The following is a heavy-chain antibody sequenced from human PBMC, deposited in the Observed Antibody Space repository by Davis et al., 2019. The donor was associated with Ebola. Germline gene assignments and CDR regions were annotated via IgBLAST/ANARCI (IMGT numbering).Heavy chain of an antibody. V-gene: IGHV1-18*01. J-gene: IGHJ3*02. Sequence: ASVKVSCKASGYTFNNYGISWVRQAPGQGLEWMGWISAYNGHTNFAQNLQGRLTMTTATSTATAYMELRGLTSDDTAVYYCARGFGDVDSFDIWGQGTLVTVSS. CDR2: ISAYNGHT. CDR3: ARGFGDVDSFDI. D-gene: IGHD3-10*01. CDR1: GYTFNNYG.